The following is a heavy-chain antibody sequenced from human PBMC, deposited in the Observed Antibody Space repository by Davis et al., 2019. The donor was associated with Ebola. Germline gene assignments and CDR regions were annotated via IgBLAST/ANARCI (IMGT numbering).Heavy chain of an antibody. CDR2: IKQDGSEK. D-gene: IGHD4-17*01. J-gene: IGHJ4*02. CDR3: ARGGDGYGNFDC. Sequence: GESLKISCAASGFTFSSYAMSWVRQAPGKGLEWVANIKQDGSEKYYVDSVKGRFTISRDNAKNTLYLQMNSLRVEDTAVYYCARGGDGYGNFDCWGPGTLLTVSS. CDR1: GFTFSSYA. V-gene: IGHV3-7*01.